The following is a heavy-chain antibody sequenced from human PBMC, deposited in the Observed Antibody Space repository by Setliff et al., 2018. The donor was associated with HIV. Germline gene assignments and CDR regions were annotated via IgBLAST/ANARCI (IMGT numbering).Heavy chain of an antibody. CDR1: GYTFTTYG. J-gene: IGHJ4*02. CDR3: ARGSPTAGDY. Sequence: GASVKVSCKASGYTFTTYGISWVRQAPGHGLEWMGWISPNFGHTKYAQKFLDRVTMTIDTATSRAYMELRSLRSDDTAVYYCARGSPTAGDYWGQGTLVTVSS. V-gene: IGHV1-18*04. CDR2: ISPNFGHT.